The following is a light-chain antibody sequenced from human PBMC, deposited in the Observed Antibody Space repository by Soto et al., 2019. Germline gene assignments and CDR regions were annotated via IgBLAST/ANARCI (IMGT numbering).Light chain of an antibody. Sequence: DVHMTQSPSSLSASVGERVTITCRASPSITPFLKWYQQKPGKAPRLLIYAAARVQSGVPSRFRGSGSGADFTLTINNVQPEDFATYYCQQSHNVFFTVGPGTKVDIK. CDR3: QQSHNVFFT. CDR1: PSITPF. CDR2: AAA. J-gene: IGKJ3*01. V-gene: IGKV1-39*01.